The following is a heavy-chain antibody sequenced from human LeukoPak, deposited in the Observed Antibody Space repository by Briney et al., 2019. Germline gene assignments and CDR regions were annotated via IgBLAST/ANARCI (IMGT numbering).Heavy chain of an antibody. D-gene: IGHD4-17*01. Sequence: GESLKISWKGSGYSFTNYWIGWVRQMPGKGLEWTGIIYPGDSDTRYSPSFQGQAIISADNSTAYLQWSSLKASDTAMYYCARGDYDLVVGRAHWYFDLWGRGTLVTVSS. CDR3: ARGDYDLVVGRAHWYFDL. V-gene: IGHV5-51*01. CDR1: GYSFTNYW. J-gene: IGHJ2*01. CDR2: IYPGDSDT.